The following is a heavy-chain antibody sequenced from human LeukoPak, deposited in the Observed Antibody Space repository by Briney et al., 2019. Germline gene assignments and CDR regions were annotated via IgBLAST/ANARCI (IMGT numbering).Heavy chain of an antibody. Sequence: ASVKVSCKASGYTFTIYGMSWVRQAPGQGLEWMGWISAYNGHTNYAQKVQGRVTMTTDTSTSTAYMELRSLRSDDTAVYYCAREVTMVRGVITNYYYNGMDVWGQGTTVTVSS. CDR2: ISAYNGHT. CDR3: AREVTMVRGVITNYYYNGMDV. D-gene: IGHD3-10*01. CDR1: GYTFTIYG. J-gene: IGHJ6*02. V-gene: IGHV1-18*01.